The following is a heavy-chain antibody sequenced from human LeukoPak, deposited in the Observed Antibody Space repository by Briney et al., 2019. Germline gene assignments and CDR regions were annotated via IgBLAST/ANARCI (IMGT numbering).Heavy chain of an antibody. D-gene: IGHD3-3*01. V-gene: IGHV3-30*03. Sequence: GGSLRLSCAASGFIFDTYGMDWVRQAPGKGLEWVAGISYDGNRKYYPDFLKGRVTISRDNSKNTLYLQMNSLRAEDTAVYYCARHLYYDFWSGFDYWGQGTLVTVSS. CDR3: ARHLYYDFWSGFDY. J-gene: IGHJ4*02. CDR1: GFIFDTYG. CDR2: ISYDGNRK.